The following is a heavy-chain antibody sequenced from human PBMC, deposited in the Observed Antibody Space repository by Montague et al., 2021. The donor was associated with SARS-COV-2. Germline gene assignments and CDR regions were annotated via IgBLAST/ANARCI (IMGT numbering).Heavy chain of an antibody. V-gene: IGHV4-31*03. CDR1: GDSITSGFHF. J-gene: IGHJ4*02. CDR2: IYFSGSS. D-gene: IGHD1-26*01. CDR3: ARQVAATTAFDS. Sequence: TLSLTCTVSGDSITSGFHFWSWIRQHPEKGLEWIGYIYFSGSSLYNPSLNSRVTMSVDTSMSQFSLNLRSVTAADTAIYYCARQVAATTAFDSWGQGTLVSVSS.